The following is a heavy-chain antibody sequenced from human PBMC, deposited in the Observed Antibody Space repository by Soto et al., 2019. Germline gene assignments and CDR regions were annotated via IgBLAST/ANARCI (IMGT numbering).Heavy chain of an antibody. CDR3: AKNYGGNSGWFES. CDR2: ISYDGSNE. Sequence: QVQLVESGGGVVQPGTSLRLSCAASGFTFNSYGMHWVRQAPGKGLEWVAAISYDGSNEYYADSVKGRFTVSRDNSKNTVHLQMNSLRAEDTALYCCAKNYGGNSGWFESWGQGALVTVS. CDR1: GFTFNSYG. D-gene: IGHD4-17*01. V-gene: IGHV3-30*18. J-gene: IGHJ5*01.